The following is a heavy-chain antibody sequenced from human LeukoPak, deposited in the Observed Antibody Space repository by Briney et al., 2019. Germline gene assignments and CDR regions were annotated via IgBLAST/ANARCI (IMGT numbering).Heavy chain of an antibody. V-gene: IGHV1-69*13. CDR2: IIPIFGTA. Sequence: PVKVSCKASGGTFSSYAISWVRQAPGQGLEWMGGIIPIFGTANYAQKYQGRVTITADESTSTAYMELSSLRSEDTAVYYCARGGLRGPWWYWGQGTLVTVSS. J-gene: IGHJ4*02. D-gene: IGHD4-17*01. CDR3: ARGGLRGPWWY. CDR1: GGTFSSYA.